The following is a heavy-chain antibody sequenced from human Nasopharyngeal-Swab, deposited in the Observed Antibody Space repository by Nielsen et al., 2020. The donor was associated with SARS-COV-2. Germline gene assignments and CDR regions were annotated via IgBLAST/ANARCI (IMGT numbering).Heavy chain of an antibody. CDR2: ISGGSRAI. J-gene: IGHJ4*02. D-gene: IGHD5-18*01. CDR3: ARVPGDTAMASDY. Sequence: VRQAPGKGLEWVSYISGGSRAIYYADSVKGRFTISRDNGKNSLYLQMSSLRDEDTAVYYCARVPGDTAMASDYWGQGTLVTVSS. V-gene: IGHV3-48*02.